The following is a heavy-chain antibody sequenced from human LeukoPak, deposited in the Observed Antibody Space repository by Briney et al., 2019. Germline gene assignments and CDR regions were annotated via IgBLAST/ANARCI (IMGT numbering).Heavy chain of an antibody. J-gene: IGHJ5*02. V-gene: IGHV4-39*01. D-gene: IGHD5-12*01. CDR2: IYYSGST. Sequence: PSETLSLTCTVSGGSISSSSYYWGWIRQPPGKGLEWIGSIYYSGSTYYNPSPKSRVTISVDTSKNQFSLKLSSVTAADTAVYYCARGLHYSGYVSWFDPWGQGTLVTVSS. CDR3: ARGLHYSGYVSWFDP. CDR1: GGSISSSSYY.